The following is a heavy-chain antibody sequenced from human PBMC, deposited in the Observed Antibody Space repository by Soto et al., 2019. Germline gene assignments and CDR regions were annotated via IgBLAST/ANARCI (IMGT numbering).Heavy chain of an antibody. V-gene: IGHV4-31*03. Sequence: SETLSLTCTVSGGSISSGGYYWSWIRQHPGKGLEWIGYIYYSGSTYYNPSLKSRVTISVDTSKNQFSLKLSSVTAADPAVYYCGGSSSGGWFDPWAREPWSPSPQ. CDR1: GGSISSGGYY. CDR2: IYYSGST. D-gene: IGHD6-13*01. J-gene: IGHJ5*02. CDR3: GGSSSGGWFDP.